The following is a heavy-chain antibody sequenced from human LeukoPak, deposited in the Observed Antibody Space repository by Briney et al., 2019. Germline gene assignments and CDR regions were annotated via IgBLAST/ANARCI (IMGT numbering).Heavy chain of an antibody. CDR3: AKDSLGVVIMGYFDY. V-gene: IGHV3-30*18. CDR1: GFTFSSYG. D-gene: IGHD3-3*01. CDR2: ISYDGSNK. J-gene: IGHJ4*02. Sequence: GRSLRLSCAASGFTFSSYGMHWVRQAPGKGLEWVAVISYDGSNKYYADSVKGRFTISRDNSKNTLYLQMNSLRAEDTAVYYCAKDSLGVVIMGYFDYWGQGTLVTVSS.